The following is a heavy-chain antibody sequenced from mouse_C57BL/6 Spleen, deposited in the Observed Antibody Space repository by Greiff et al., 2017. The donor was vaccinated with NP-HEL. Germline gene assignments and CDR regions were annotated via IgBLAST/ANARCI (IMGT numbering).Heavy chain of an antibody. CDR3: ARQRAYYGSSYAMDY. CDR1: GFTFSSYG. J-gene: IGHJ4*01. CDR2: ISSGGSYT. Sequence: EVHLVESGGDLVKPGGSLKLSCAASGFTFSSYGMSWVRQTPDKRLEWVATISSGGSYTYYPDSVKGRFTISRDNAKNTLYLQMSSLKSEDTAMYYCARQRAYYGSSYAMDYWGQGTSVTVSS. V-gene: IGHV5-6*01. D-gene: IGHD1-1*01.